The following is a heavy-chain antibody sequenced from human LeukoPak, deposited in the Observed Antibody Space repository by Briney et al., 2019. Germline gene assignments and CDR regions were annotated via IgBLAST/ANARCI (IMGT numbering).Heavy chain of an antibody. V-gene: IGHV3-23*01. D-gene: IGHD3-22*01. CDR1: GFTFSSYA. Sequence: GGSLRLSCAASGFTFSSYAMSWVRQAPGKGLEWVSAISGSGGSTYYADSVKGRVTISRDNSKNTLYLQMNSLRAEDTAVYYCAKARYYYDSSGYWYLDYWGQGTLVTVSS. J-gene: IGHJ4*02. CDR3: AKARYYYDSSGYWYLDY. CDR2: ISGSGGST.